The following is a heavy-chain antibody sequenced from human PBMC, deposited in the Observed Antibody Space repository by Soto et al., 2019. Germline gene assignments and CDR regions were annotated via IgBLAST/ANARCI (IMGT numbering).Heavy chain of an antibody. D-gene: IGHD3-16*01. CDR1: GFTFSSYA. CDR3: AKGWGQNGNLDC. CDR2: ISDSSGTA. J-gene: IGHJ4*02. Sequence: EVQLLESGGGSVQPGGSLRLSCAASGFTFSSYAMHWVRRPPGKGLEWVSSISDSSGTAYYADSVKGRFSISRDSLVKSIYVRMNLLKAEVTAVYYCAKGWGQNGNLDCWGQGHVVPVSP. V-gene: IGHV3-23*01.